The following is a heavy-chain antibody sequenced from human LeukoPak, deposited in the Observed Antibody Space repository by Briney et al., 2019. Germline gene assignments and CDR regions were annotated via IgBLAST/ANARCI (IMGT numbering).Heavy chain of an antibody. CDR1: GFIFSRYG. CDR3: AKDTPLCYFDY. J-gene: IGHJ4*02. Sequence: GGSLRLSCAASGFIFSRYGIHWVRQAPGKGLEWVAFIRNDGSIIYNADSVKGRFTISRDNSKNTLYLQMNSLRADDTAVYYCAKDTPLCYFDYWGQGTLVTVSS. D-gene: IGHD3-16*01. V-gene: IGHV3-30*02. CDR2: IRNDGSII.